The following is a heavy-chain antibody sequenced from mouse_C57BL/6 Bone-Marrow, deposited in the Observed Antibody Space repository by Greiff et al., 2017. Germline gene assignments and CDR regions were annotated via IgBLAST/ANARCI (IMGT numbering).Heavy chain of an antibody. Sequence: EVQLVESGGGLVQPKGSLKLSCAASGFSFNTYAMNWVRQAPGKGLEWVARIRSKSNNYATYYADSVKDRFTISRDDSESMLYLQMNNLKNEDTAMYYCVRLLLHGAYWGQGTLVTVSA. CDR2: IRSKSNNYAT. D-gene: IGHD1-1*01. CDR1: GFSFNTYA. CDR3: VRLLLHGAY. J-gene: IGHJ3*01. V-gene: IGHV10-1*01.